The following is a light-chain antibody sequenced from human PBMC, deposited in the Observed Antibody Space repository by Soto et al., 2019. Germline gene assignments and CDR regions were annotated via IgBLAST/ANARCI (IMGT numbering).Light chain of an antibody. V-gene: IGKV3-11*01. CDR3: QQRSNWPQIT. Sequence: EIVLTQSPATLSLSPGERAALSCRASQSVSKYLAWYQQKPGQAPRLIIHDASNRATGIPARFSGSGSGTDFTLTISSLQSEDFGVYYCQQRSNWPQITFGGGTKVEIK. J-gene: IGKJ4*01. CDR1: QSVSKY. CDR2: DAS.